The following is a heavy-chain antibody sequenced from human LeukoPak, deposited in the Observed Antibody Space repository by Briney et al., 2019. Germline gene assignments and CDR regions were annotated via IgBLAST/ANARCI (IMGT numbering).Heavy chain of an antibody. CDR1: GFTFSSYG. CDR3: ARAGWNYVFDY. CDR2: ISYDGSNK. V-gene: IGHV3-30*03. J-gene: IGHJ4*02. Sequence: GGSLRLSCAASGFTFSSYGMHWVRQAPGKGLEWVAVISYDGSNKYYADSVKGRFTISRDNSRNTLYLQMNSLRAEDTAVYYCARAGWNYVFDYWGQGTLVALSS. D-gene: IGHD1-7*01.